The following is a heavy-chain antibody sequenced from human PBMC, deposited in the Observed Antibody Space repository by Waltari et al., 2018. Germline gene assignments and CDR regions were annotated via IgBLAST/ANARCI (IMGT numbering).Heavy chain of an antibody. CDR2: IIPTFQKV. D-gene: IGHD5-12*01. CDR1: GGSLPPFG. J-gene: IGHJ4*02. Sequence: QVQLVQSGAEVKTPGSSGKVPCKASGGSLPPFGLDWVGQAPGQGLEWMGGIIPTFQKVAYEHEFQGRVSITADDYTGTAYMELTSLRFEDTAVYYCARCIRVATRHIDYWGQGTLVTVSS. V-gene: IGHV1-69*01. CDR3: ARCIRVATRHIDY.